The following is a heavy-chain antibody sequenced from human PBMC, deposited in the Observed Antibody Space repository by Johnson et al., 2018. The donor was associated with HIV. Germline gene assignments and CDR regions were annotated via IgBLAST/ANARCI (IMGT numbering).Heavy chain of an antibody. CDR3: ARDGGGGALDI. J-gene: IGHJ3*02. CDR2: ISSSGSTI. D-gene: IGHD3-16*01. Sequence: VQLVESGGGVVQPGRSLRLSCVVSGFTFSNYGMHWVRQAPGKGLEWVSYISSSGSTIYYADSVKGRFTISRDNAKNSLYLQMNSLRAEDTAVYYCARDGGGGALDIWGQGTMVIVSS. CDR1: GFTFSNYG. V-gene: IGHV3-48*04.